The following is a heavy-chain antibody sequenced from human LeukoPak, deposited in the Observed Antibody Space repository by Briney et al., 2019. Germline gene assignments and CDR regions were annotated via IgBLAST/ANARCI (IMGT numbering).Heavy chain of an antibody. CDR2: ISGNGGST. Sequence: GGSLRLSCAASGFTFASYAMSWVRQAPGMGLEWVSAISGNGGSTYYADSVKGRFSISRDNSKNTLYLQMNSLRAEDTALYYCAKAPLVGIAAAGGAFFYWGQGTLVTVSS. J-gene: IGHJ4*02. CDR1: GFTFASYA. CDR3: AKAPLVGIAAAGGAFFY. V-gene: IGHV3-23*01. D-gene: IGHD6-13*01.